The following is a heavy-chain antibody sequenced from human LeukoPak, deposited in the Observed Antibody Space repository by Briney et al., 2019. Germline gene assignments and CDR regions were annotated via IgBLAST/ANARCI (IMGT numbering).Heavy chain of an antibody. J-gene: IGHJ5*02. V-gene: IGHV1-69*13. CDR3: ARHHYSSGWYGWFDP. D-gene: IGHD6-19*01. CDR1: GGTFSSYA. Sequence: SVKVSCKASGGTFSSYAISWVRQAPGQGLEWMGGIIPIFGAANYAQKFQGRVTITADESTSTAYMELSSLRSEDTAVYYCARHHYSSGWYGWFDPWGQGTLVTVSS. CDR2: IIPIFGAA.